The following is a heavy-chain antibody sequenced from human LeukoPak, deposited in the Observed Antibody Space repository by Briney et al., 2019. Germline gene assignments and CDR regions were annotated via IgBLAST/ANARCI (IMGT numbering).Heavy chain of an antibody. CDR1: GFTFSTYS. J-gene: IGHJ4*02. CDR3: AREVYSSSWSYYFDY. D-gene: IGHD6-13*01. V-gene: IGHV3-21*01. CDR2: ISSSSSYI. Sequence: GESLRLPCAASGFTFSTYSMNWVRQAPGKGLEWVSSISSSSSYIYYADSVKGRFTISRDNAKNSLYLQMNSLRAEDTAVYYCAREVYSSSWSYYFDYWGQGTLVTVSS.